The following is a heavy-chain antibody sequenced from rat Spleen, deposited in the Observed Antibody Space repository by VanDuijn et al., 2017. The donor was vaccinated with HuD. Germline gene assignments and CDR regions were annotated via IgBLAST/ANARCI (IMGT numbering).Heavy chain of an antibody. J-gene: IGHJ2*01. CDR2: ISTDGGHT. CDR1: GFTFSNYY. Sequence: EVQLVESGGGLVQPGRSMKVSCAASGFTFSNYYMTWVRQAPTTGLEWVASISTDGGHTYYRDSVKGRFSIPRDKAKSTLYLQMDSLRSEDTATYYCTRDRTYYGFTLDYWGQGVMVTVSS. D-gene: IGHD1-9*01. V-gene: IGHV5-25*01. CDR3: TRDRTYYGFTLDY.